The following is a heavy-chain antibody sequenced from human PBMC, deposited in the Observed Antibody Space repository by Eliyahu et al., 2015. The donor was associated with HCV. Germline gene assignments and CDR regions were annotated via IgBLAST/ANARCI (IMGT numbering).Heavy chain of an antibody. Sequence: EVQLLESGGGLVQPGGSLRLSCAASGFTFSSYAMSWVPPGSGKGPGWVSALSGSGGSTYYADSVKGRFTISRDNSKNTLYLQMNSLRAEDTAVYYCAKDLLVVVPAAIGWFDPWGQGTLVTVSS. CDR1: GFTFSSYA. V-gene: IGHV3-23*01. D-gene: IGHD2-2*01. CDR2: LSGSGGST. CDR3: AKDLLVVVPAAIGWFDP. J-gene: IGHJ5*02.